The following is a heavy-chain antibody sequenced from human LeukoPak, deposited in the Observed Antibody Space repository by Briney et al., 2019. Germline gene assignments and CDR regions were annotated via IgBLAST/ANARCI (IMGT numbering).Heavy chain of an antibody. D-gene: IGHD3-10*01. J-gene: IGHJ6*03. V-gene: IGHV3-48*01. CDR1: GFTFSDYA. CDR2: IGVGSSTK. CDR3: AKGSAVRGVEDYYYYYYMDA. Sequence: PGGSLRLSCAASGFTFSDYAMNWVRQAPGKGLEWVSYIGVGSSTKYYGDSVKGRFTISRDDAKNSVYLQMNSLRAEDTAVYYCAKGSAVRGVEDYYYYYYMDAWGKGTTVTISS.